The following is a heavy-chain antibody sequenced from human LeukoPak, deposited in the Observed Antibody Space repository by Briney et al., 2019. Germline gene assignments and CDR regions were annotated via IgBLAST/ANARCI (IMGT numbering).Heavy chain of an antibody. V-gene: IGHV3-9*01. D-gene: IGHD3-3*01. CDR3: AKDYYDFWSGSTTFDY. Sequence: PGGSLRLSCAASGFTFDDYAMHWVRQAPGKGLEWVSGTSWNSGSIGYADSVKGRFTISRDNAKNSLYLQMNSLRAEDTALYYCAKDYYDFWSGSTTFDYWGQGTLVTVSS. CDR2: TSWNSGSI. J-gene: IGHJ4*02. CDR1: GFTFDDYA.